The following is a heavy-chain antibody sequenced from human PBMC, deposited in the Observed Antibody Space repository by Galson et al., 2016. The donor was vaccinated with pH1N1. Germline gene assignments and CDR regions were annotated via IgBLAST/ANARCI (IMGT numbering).Heavy chain of an antibody. D-gene: IGHD2-2*01. CDR1: GGSISSGGYY. CDR2: IYTSGST. V-gene: IGHV4-61*02. CDR3: ARDRSPARLYY. J-gene: IGHJ4*02. Sequence: TLSLTCTVSGGSISSGGYYWSWIRQPAGKGLEWIGRIYTSGSTNYNPSLKSRVTISVDTSKNQFSLKLSSVTAADTAVYYCARDRSPARLYYWGQGTLVTVSS.